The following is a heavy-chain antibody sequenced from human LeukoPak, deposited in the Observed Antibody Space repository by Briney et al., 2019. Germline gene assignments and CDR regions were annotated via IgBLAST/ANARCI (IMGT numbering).Heavy chain of an antibody. D-gene: IGHD3-22*01. CDR1: GFTFGDYA. V-gene: IGHV3-49*03. CDR2: IRSKAYGGTT. CDR3: TRTRTYYYDSSGYYSQGY. Sequence: PGRPLRLSCTASGFTFGDYAMSWFRQAPGKGLEWVGFIRSKAYGGTTEYAASVKGRFTISRDDSKSIAYLQMNSLKTEDTAVYYCTRTRTYYYDSSGYYSQGYWGQGTLVTVSS. J-gene: IGHJ4*02.